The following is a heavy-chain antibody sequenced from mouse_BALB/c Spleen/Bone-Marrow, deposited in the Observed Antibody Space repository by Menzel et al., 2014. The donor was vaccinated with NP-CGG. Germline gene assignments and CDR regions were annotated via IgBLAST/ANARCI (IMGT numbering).Heavy chain of an antibody. CDR3: TTGFAY. CDR1: GFTFSNYW. CDR2: IRLKSNNYAT. Sequence: LQQSGGGLVQPGGSMKLSCVASGFTFSNYWMNWVRQSPEKGLEWVAEIRLKSNNYATHYAESVKGRFTISRDDSKSSVHLQMNNLRAEDTGIYYCTTGFAYWGQGTLVTVSA. J-gene: IGHJ3*01. V-gene: IGHV6-6*02.